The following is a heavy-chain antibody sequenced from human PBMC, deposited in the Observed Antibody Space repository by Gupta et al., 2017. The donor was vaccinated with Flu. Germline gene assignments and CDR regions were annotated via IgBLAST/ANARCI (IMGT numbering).Heavy chain of an antibody. CDR3: AKARGSTITGWTLPQFDS. CDR2: ITYRASET. J-gene: IGHJ4*03. CDR1: GFQFYYYA. Sequence: EVRLLVSVGGVAQPGRSLRLSCLDSGFQFYYYAIYWFRHFPEGWRQWVSGITYRASETYYADFAKGRFTISRDNSRGILYLEMPSLEAGDSGVYFCAKARGSTITGWTLPQFDSWGRGTLVSVSS. V-gene: IGHV3-23*01. D-gene: IGHD6-19*01.